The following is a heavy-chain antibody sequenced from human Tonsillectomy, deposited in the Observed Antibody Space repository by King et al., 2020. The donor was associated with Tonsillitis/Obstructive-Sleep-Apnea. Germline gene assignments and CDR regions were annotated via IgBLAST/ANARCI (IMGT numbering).Heavy chain of an antibody. V-gene: IGHV1-2*04. Sequence: LQLVQSGAEVKKPGASVKVSCKASGYTFTGYYMHLVRHAPGQGLEWMGWINPNIGGTNYAQKFQGWVTMTRDTSISTAYMELGRLRSDDTAVYYCARARYCSSTSCSPDAFDIWGQGTMVTVSS. D-gene: IGHD2-2*01. CDR2: INPNIGGT. CDR1: GYTFTGYY. J-gene: IGHJ3*02. CDR3: ARARYCSSTSCSPDAFDI.